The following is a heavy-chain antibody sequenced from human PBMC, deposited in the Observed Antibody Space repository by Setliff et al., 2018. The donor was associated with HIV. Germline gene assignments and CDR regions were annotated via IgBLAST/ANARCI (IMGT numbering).Heavy chain of an antibody. CDR1: GYTFTSYY. D-gene: IGHD2-15*01. J-gene: IGHJ4*02. Sequence: SVKVSCKASGYTFTSYYIHWVRQAPGQGLEWMGIVIPSTGDTNYAQNFQGRVTMTRDTSTNTVYMDLSSLKSEDTAVYYCVREARGGYFDYWGQGTLGTVSS. CDR3: VREARGGYFDY. V-gene: IGHV1-46*01. CDR2: VIPSTGDT.